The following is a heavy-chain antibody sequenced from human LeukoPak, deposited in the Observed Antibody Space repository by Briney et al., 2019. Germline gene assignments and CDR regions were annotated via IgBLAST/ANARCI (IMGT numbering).Heavy chain of an antibody. Sequence: GGSLRLSCAASGFSFSSYAMSWVRQAPGKGLEWVSAISGGGIGIYYADSLKGRFTISRDDSKNTLYLQMNSLRAEDTAVYYCTRRRGNQQPIDYWGQGTLVTVSS. J-gene: IGHJ4*02. D-gene: IGHD2-2*01. V-gene: IGHV3-23*01. CDR2: ISGGGIGI. CDR3: TRRRGNQQPIDY. CDR1: GFSFSSYA.